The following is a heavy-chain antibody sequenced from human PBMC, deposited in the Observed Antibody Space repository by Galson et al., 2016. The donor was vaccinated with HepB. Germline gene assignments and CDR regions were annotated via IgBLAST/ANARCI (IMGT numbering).Heavy chain of an antibody. CDR2: IETSGAT. CDR1: GFTFSIHD. J-gene: IGHJ6*04. Sequence: SLRLSCAASGFTFSIHDMHWVRQATGKGLEWVSAIETSGATYYPDSVKGRFTISRENGKNSLYLQMDSLRAGDTAVYYCTGGKSLWTMPWNYGLDVWGKGTTVTVSS. CDR3: TGGKSLWTMPWNYGLDV. D-gene: IGHD2-2*01. V-gene: IGHV3-13*01.